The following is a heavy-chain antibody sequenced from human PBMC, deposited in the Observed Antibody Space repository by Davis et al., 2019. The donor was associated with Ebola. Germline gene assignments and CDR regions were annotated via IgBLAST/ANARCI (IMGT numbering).Heavy chain of an antibody. CDR1: GYTFTSYD. CDR2: INAGNGNT. Sequence: ASVKVSCKASGYTFTSYDINWVRQATGQRLEWMGWINAGNGNTKYSQKFQGRVTITRDTSASTAYMELSSLRSEDTAVYYCAREFDYDILTGTRDGMDVWGKGTTVTVSS. CDR3: AREFDYDILTGTRDGMDV. V-gene: IGHV1-3*01. J-gene: IGHJ6*04. D-gene: IGHD3-9*01.